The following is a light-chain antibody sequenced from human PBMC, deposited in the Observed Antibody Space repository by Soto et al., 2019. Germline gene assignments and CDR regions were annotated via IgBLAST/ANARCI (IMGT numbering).Light chain of an antibody. J-gene: IGKJ3*01. V-gene: IGKV3-20*01. CDR3: QQYVTSPFT. CDR2: DAS. Sequence: EIVLTQSPGTLSLSPGDRATLSCRASHSVSSYLAWYQQKPGQAPRLLIYDASNRATGIPARFSGSGSGTDFTLTISRLEPEDFAVYYCQQYVTSPFTFGPGTKVDNK. CDR1: HSVSSY.